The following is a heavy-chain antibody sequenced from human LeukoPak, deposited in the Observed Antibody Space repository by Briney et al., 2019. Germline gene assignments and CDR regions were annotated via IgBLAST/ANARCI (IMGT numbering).Heavy chain of an antibody. J-gene: IGHJ5*02. D-gene: IGHD3-10*01. Sequence: ASVKVSCKASGYTFTSYDIHWVRQATGQGLEWMGWMNPNSGNTGYAQKFQGRVTMTRHTSISTAYMELSSPRSADTAEYYCAKGRLAYGGDPWGQGTLVTASS. CDR1: GYTFTSYD. CDR2: MNPNSGNT. V-gene: IGHV1-8*01. CDR3: AKGRLAYGGDP.